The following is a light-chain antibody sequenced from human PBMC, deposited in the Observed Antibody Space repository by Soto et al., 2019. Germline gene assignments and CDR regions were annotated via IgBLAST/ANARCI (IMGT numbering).Light chain of an antibody. V-gene: IGKV3-20*01. CDR3: QQYGSSPYT. CDR1: QSVSSSY. Sequence: EIVLTRSPGTLSLSPGERATLSCRASQSVSSSYLAWYQQKPGQAPRLLIYGASSRATGIPDRFSGSGSVTDFTLTISRLEPEDCAVYYCQQYGSSPYTFGQGTKLEIK. J-gene: IGKJ2*01. CDR2: GAS.